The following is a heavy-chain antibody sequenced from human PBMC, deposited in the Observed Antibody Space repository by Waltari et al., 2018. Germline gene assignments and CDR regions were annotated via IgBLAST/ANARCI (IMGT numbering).Heavy chain of an antibody. CDR2: LKQDGSEK. CDR1: GFTFSGYW. Sequence: EVQLVESGGGLVQPGGSLRLSCAASGFTFSGYWMSWVRQAPGKGLEWVANLKQDGSEKYYVDPVKGRFTISRDNAKNSLYLQMNSLRAEDTAVYYCASEPLSSGWYGYWGQGTLVTVSS. D-gene: IGHD6-19*01. V-gene: IGHV3-7*01. CDR3: ASEPLSSGWYGY. J-gene: IGHJ4*02.